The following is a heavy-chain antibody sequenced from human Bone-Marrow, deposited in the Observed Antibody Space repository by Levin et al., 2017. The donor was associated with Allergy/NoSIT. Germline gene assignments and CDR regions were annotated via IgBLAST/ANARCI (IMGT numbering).Heavy chain of an antibody. Sequence: GESLKISCGASGFTFTNYPVHWVRQAPDKGLEWVAAISADGSKTYYADSVKGRFVISRDTSVSLQMNSLRLDDTGVYYCARAMSTWEPGAYYYYSGLDVWGQGTTVTVSS. D-gene: IGHD1-26*01. CDR2: ISADGSKT. CDR1: GFTFTNYP. V-gene: IGHV3-30*09. CDR3: ARAMSTWEPGAYYYYSGLDV. J-gene: IGHJ6*02.